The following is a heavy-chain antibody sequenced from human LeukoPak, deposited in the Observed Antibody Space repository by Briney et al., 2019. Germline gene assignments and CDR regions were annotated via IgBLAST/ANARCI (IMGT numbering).Heavy chain of an antibody. V-gene: IGHV1-2*02. D-gene: IGHD3-9*01. CDR3: ARSPRVIITFSTPYYYYGMDV. J-gene: IGHJ6*02. Sequence: ASVKVSCKASGYTFTGYYMHWVRQAPGQGLEWMGWINPNSGGTNYAQKFQGRVTTTRDTSISTAYMELSRLRSDDTAVYYCARSPRVIITFSTPYYYYGMDVWGQGTTVTVSS. CDR2: INPNSGGT. CDR1: GYTFTGYY.